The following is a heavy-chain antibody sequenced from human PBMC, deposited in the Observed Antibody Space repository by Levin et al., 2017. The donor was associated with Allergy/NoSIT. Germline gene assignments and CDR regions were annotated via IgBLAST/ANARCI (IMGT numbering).Heavy chain of an antibody. Sequence: AGGSLRLSSAASGFTFSTYAMSWVRQAPGKGLEWVSAISGSGGITYYADSVKGRFTISRDNSKNTLFLQMNSLRAEDTAVYYCAKEGKEGVIGAEFDYWGQGALVTVSS. J-gene: IGHJ4*02. CDR2: ISGSGGIT. CDR1: GFTFSTYA. V-gene: IGHV3-23*01. CDR3: AKEGKEGVIGAEFDY. D-gene: IGHD3-10*01.